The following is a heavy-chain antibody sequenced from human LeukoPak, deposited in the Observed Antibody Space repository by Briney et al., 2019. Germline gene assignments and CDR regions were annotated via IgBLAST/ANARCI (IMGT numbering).Heavy chain of an antibody. D-gene: IGHD1-14*01. V-gene: IGHV3-48*03. CDR1: GFTFSSYE. CDR3: ARDTFQPGRIDC. Sequence: GGSLRRSCAASGFTFSSYEMHWVRQAPGKGLEWVSYINDVSGDIHYADSVRGRFTISRDNAKNTLYLQMNSLRAEDTAVYYCARDTFQPGRIDCWGQGTLVIVSS. CDR2: INDVSGDI. J-gene: IGHJ4*02.